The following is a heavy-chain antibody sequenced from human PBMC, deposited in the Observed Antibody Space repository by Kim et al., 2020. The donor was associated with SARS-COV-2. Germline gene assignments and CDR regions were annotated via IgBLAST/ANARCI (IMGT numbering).Heavy chain of an antibody. CDR3: ARRVEADY. CDR1: GYTFTNLD. CDR2: ISGYNGNT. J-gene: IGHJ4*02. D-gene: IGHD2-15*01. Sequence: ASVKVSCKASGYTFTNLDITWVRQAPGKGLEWMGWISGYNGNTDYAQSLQGRVTMTTDTSTSTAYMELRSLRSDDTAMYYCARRVEADYWGQGTLVTVSS. V-gene: IGHV1-18*01.